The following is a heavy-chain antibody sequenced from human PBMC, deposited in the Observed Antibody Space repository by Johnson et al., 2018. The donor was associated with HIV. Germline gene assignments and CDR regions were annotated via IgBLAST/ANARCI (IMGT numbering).Heavy chain of an antibody. D-gene: IGHD4-11*01. V-gene: IGHV3-43D*03. Sequence: VQLVESGGVVVQPGGSLRLSCAASGFTFDDYAMHWVRQAPGKGLEWVSLISWDGGSTYYADSVKGRFTISRDNSKNSLYLQMNSLRAEDNALYYCAKGTRDSRSAFDVWGQGTLVTVSS. CDR1: GFTFDDYA. CDR2: ISWDGGST. CDR3: AKGTRDSRSAFDV. J-gene: IGHJ3*01.